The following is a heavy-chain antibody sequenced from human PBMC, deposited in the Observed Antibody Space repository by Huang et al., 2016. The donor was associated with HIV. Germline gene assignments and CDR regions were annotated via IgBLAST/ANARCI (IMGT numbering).Heavy chain of an antibody. CDR2: MKPNTGKT. CDR1: GYTFTNYD. D-gene: IGHD4-17*01. Sequence: QVHLVQSGAEVKKPGASVKVSCKASGYTFTNYDINWVRQAPGRGLEWMGWMKPNTGKTGFAQSFQGRVTMTRKTSITTAYMELTSLTSEDTAVYYCARSAYGDLDYWGLGTLVIVSS. CDR3: ARSAYGDLDY. J-gene: IGHJ4*02. V-gene: IGHV1-8*02.